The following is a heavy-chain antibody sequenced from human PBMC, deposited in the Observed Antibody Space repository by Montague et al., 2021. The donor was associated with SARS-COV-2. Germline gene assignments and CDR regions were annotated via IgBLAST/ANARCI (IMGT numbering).Heavy chain of an antibody. CDR1: GDSVSKLSAT. V-gene: IGHV6-1*01. D-gene: IGHD1-1*01. CDR3: TSGREGNYNVMDV. J-gene: IGHJ6*02. CDR2: PYYRYKWYN. Sequence: CAISGDSVSKLSATWDWHTHYLPTRFHLVCSPYYRYKWYNDYAVSVRGRVTINPDTSKNQFSLQLNSVTPEDTAIYYCTSGREGNYNVMDVWGQGTTVTVSS.